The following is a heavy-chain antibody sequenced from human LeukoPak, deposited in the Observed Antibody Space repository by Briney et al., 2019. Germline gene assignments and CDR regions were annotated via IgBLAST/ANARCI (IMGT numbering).Heavy chain of an antibody. V-gene: IGHV4-61*02. CDR3: ARTYRGYCSGGSCYSSIYYYYMDV. CDR2: IYTSGST. J-gene: IGHJ6*03. D-gene: IGHD2-15*01. Sequence: NPSETLSLTCTVSGGSISSDSYYWSWIRQPAGKGLEWIGRIYTSGSTNYNPSLKSRVTISLDTSKNQFSLNLSSVTAADTAVFYCARTYRGYCSGGSCYSSIYYYYMDVWGKGTTVTVSS. CDR1: GGSISSDSYY.